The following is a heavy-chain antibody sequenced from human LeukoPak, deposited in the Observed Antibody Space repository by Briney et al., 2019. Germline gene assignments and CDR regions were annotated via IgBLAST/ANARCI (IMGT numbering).Heavy chain of an antibody. J-gene: IGHJ5*02. Sequence: SDTLSLTCTVSGGSISSYYWSWIRQPPGKGLEWIGYIYYSGNTYYNPSLKSRVTISVDTSKNQFSLNLSSVTAADTAVYYCARDPGVVDHNWFDPWGQGTLVTVSS. CDR1: GGSISSYY. CDR2: IYYSGNT. V-gene: IGHV4-59*01. D-gene: IGHD2-2*01. CDR3: ARDPGVVDHNWFDP.